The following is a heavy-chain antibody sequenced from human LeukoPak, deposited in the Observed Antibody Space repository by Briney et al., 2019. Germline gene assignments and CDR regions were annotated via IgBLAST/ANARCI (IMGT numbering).Heavy chain of an antibody. CDR3: AREVVPADAMYNWFDP. V-gene: IGHV4-59*01. D-gene: IGHD2-2*01. Sequence: SETLSLTCTVSGGSISSYYWSWIRQPSGKGLEWIGYIYYSGSTNYNPSLKSRVTISVDTSKNQFSLKLSSVTAADTAVYYCAREVVPADAMYNWFDPWGQGTLVTVSS. J-gene: IGHJ5*02. CDR1: GGSISSYY. CDR2: IYYSGST.